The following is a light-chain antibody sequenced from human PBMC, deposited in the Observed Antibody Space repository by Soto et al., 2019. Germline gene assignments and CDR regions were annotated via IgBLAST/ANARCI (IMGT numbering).Light chain of an antibody. CDR1: QSVSSSY. CDR3: QQYGSSPRT. Sequence: EIVLAPSPLILPLSPGARATLSCSPSQSVSSSYLAWYQQKPGQAPRLLIYGASSRATGIPDRFSGSGSGTDFTLTISRLEPEDFAVYYCQQYGSSPRTFGQGTKVDIK. V-gene: IGKV3-20*01. J-gene: IGKJ1*01. CDR2: GAS.